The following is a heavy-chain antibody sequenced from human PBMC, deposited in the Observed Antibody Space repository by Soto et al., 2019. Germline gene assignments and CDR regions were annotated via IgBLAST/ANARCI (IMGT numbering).Heavy chain of an antibody. J-gene: IGHJ4*02. CDR2: ISWNSDSI. Sequence: GGSLRLSCAASGFTFDDYAMHWVRQGPGKGLEWVSGISWNSDSIGYADSVKGRFTISRDNAKNSLFLQMNSLRAEDTAFYYCVKDPGVVAGLDFWGQGTLVTVSS. V-gene: IGHV3-9*01. CDR3: VKDPGVVAGLDF. CDR1: GFTFDDYA. D-gene: IGHD6-19*01.